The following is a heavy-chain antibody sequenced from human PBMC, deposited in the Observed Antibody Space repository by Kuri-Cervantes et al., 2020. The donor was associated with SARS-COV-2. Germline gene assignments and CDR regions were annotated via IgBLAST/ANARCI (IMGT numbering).Heavy chain of an antibody. CDR3: ARDRRGGPYSSGWTYYYYGMDV. Sequence: GSLRLSCAVYGGSFSGYYWSWIRQPPGKGLEWIGEINHSGSTNYNPSLKSRVTISVDTSKNQFSLKLSSVTAADTAVYYCARDRRGGPYSSGWTYYYYGMDVWGQGTTVTVSS. V-gene: IGHV4-34*01. CDR2: INHSGST. J-gene: IGHJ6*02. D-gene: IGHD6-19*01. CDR1: GGSFSGYY.